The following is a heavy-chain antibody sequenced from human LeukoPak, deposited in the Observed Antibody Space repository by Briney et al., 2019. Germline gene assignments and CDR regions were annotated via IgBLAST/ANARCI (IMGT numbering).Heavy chain of an antibody. CDR1: GFTFSDYY. D-gene: IGHD2-15*01. J-gene: IGHJ3*02. Sequence: GGSLRLSCAASGFTFSDYYMSWIRQAPGKGLEWVSYISSSGSTIYYADSVKGRFTISRDNAKNSLYLQMNSLRAEDTAVYYCSRGYCSGGSCYYAFDIWGQGTMVTVSS. V-gene: IGHV3-11*04. CDR3: SRGYCSGGSCYYAFDI. CDR2: ISSSGSTI.